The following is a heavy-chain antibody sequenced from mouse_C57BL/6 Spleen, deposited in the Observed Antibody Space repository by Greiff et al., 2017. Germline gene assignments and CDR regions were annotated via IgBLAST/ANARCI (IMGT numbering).Heavy chain of an antibody. CDR3: ARLFGRGYAMDY. V-gene: IGHV1-69*01. CDR2: IDPSDSYT. D-gene: IGHD1-1*01. CDR1: GYTFTSYW. J-gene: IGHJ4*01. Sequence: VQLQQPGAELVMPGASVKLSCKASGYTFTSYWMHWVKQRPGQGLEWIGEIDPSDSYTNYNQKFKGKSTLTVDKSSSTAYMQLSSLTSEDSAVYYCARLFGRGYAMDYWGQGTSVTSPQ.